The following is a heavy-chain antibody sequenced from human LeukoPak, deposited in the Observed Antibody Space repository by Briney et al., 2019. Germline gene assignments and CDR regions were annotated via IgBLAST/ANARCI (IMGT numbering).Heavy chain of an antibody. CDR3: TRDRSGYYYNWFDP. D-gene: IGHD3-22*01. V-gene: IGHV3-49*04. CDR1: GFTFGDYT. CDR2: IRSKAYGGTT. J-gene: IGHJ5*02. Sequence: GGSLRLSCTASGFTFGDYTMNWVRQAPGKGLEWVGFIRSKAYGGTTEYAASVKGRFTISRDDSKTIAYLQMNSLKTEDTALYYCTRDRSGYYYNWFDPWGQVTSVTVSS.